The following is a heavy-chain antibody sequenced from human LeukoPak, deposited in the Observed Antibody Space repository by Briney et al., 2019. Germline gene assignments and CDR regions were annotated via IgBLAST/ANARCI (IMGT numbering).Heavy chain of an antibody. D-gene: IGHD5-18*01. CDR1: GFTVSSTY. CDR2: IESGGRT. V-gene: IGHV3-53*01. J-gene: IGHJ4*02. Sequence: GGSLRLSCAASGFTVSSTYMSWVRQAPGKGLEWVSVIESGGRTYYADSVKGRFTTSRDSSKNTLYLQMNSLRAEDTAFYFCARENGHIYGYAFLDQWGQGTLVTVSS. CDR3: ARENGHIYGYAFLDQ.